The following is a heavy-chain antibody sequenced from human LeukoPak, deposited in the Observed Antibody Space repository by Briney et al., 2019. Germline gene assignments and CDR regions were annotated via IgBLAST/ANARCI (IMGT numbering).Heavy chain of an antibody. Sequence: PSDTLSLTCAVSGYSISSSNWWGWIRQPPGKGLEWIGYIYYSGSTYYNPSLKSRVTMSVGTSKNQFSLKLSSVTAVDTAVYYCARAPESGSGWYSEYYFDYWGQGTLVTVSS. D-gene: IGHD6-19*01. CDR2: IYYSGST. CDR1: GYSISSSNW. CDR3: ARAPESGSGWYSEYYFDY. V-gene: IGHV4-28*03. J-gene: IGHJ4*02.